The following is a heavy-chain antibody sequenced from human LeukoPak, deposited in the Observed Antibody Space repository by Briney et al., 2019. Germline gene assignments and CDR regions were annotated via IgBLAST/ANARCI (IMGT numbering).Heavy chain of an antibody. V-gene: IGHV3-9*01. CDR3: TGGGRFTSFAFDI. CDR1: GFTFDDFA. Sequence: GGSLRCSGAGSGFTFDDFAMHWVRQAPGKGLEGVSYFSWKSGTLAYAASVKRRFTISRDNAKNSLYLQMNSLRAEDTALYYCTGGGRFTSFAFDIWGQGTMVTVSS. J-gene: IGHJ3*02. D-gene: IGHD2-8*02. CDR2: FSWKSGTL.